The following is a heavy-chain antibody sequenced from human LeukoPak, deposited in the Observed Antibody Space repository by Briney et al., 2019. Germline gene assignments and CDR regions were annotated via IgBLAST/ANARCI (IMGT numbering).Heavy chain of an antibody. CDR2: ISYDGSNK. CDR3: ASEFEDYGVPYFDY. D-gene: IGHD4-17*01. Sequence: GGSLRLSCAASGFTFSSYAMHWVRQAPGKGLEWVAVISYDGSNKYYADSVKGRFTISRDNSKNTLYLQMNSLRAEDTAVYYCASEFEDYGVPYFDYWGQGTLVTVSS. CDR1: GFTFSSYA. V-gene: IGHV3-30-3*01. J-gene: IGHJ4*02.